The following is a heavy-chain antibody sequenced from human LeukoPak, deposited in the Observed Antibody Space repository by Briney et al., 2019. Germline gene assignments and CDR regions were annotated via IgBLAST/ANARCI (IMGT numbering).Heavy chain of an antibody. Sequence: SETLSLTCTVSGGSISSSSYYWGWIRQPPGKGLEWIGSIYYSGSTYYNPSLKSRVTISVDTSKNQFSLKLSSVTAADTAVYYCARLARYVYCSSTSCRDYWGQGTLVTVSP. V-gene: IGHV4-39*01. CDR3: ARLARYVYCSSTSCRDY. CDR2: IYYSGST. CDR1: GGSISSSSYY. D-gene: IGHD2-2*01. J-gene: IGHJ4*02.